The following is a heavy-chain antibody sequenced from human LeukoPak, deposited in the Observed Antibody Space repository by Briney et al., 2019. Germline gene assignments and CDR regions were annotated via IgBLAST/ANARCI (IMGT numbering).Heavy chain of an antibody. CDR2: ISYDGSNK. Sequence: GRSLRLSCAASGFTFNKYTMHWVRQAPGKGLEWVAVISYDGSNKYYADSVKGRFTISRDNSKNTLYLQMNSLRAEDTAVYYCARDSRPPRDIVVVPAALDYWGQGTLVTVSS. D-gene: IGHD2-2*01. J-gene: IGHJ4*02. CDR3: ARDSRPPRDIVVVPAALDY. V-gene: IGHV3-30-3*01. CDR1: GFTFNKYT.